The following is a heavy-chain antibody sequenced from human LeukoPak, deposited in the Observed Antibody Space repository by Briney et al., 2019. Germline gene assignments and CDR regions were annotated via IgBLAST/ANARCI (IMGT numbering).Heavy chain of an antibody. Sequence: PSETLSLTCTVSGDSMSNYYWSWIRQRPGKGLEGMGYIYYSGSTNYHPSLKSRVTISVDTSKSQFSLKLSSVTAADTAVYYCARSPYDFWSGYYWYFDLWGRGTLVTVSS. J-gene: IGHJ2*01. CDR1: GDSMSNYY. CDR3: ARSPYDFWSGYYWYFDL. D-gene: IGHD3-3*01. CDR2: IYYSGST. V-gene: IGHV4-59*01.